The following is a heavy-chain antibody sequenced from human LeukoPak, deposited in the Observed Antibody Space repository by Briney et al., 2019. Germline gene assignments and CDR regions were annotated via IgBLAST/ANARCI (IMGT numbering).Heavy chain of an antibody. CDR3: ARVLGGAWFDP. Sequence: SETLSLTCAVSGYSISSGYYWGWIRQPPGKGLEWIGSIYHSGSTYYNPPLKSRVTISVDTSKNQFSLKLSSVTAADTAVYYCARVLGGAWFDPWGQGTLVTVSS. J-gene: IGHJ5*02. D-gene: IGHD2-8*02. V-gene: IGHV4-38-2*01. CDR2: IYHSGST. CDR1: GYSISSGYY.